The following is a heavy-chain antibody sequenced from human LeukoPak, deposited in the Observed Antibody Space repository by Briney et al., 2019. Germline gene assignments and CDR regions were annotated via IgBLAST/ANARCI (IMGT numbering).Heavy chain of an antibody. Sequence: PGGSLRLSCAASGFTFSSYGMSWVRQAPGKGLEWVSAISGSGGSTYYADSVKGRFTISRDNSKNTLYLQMNSLRAEDTAVYYCAKDRQYSSSWMEDYYYMDVWGKGTTVTISS. D-gene: IGHD6-13*01. CDR3: AKDRQYSSSWMEDYYYMDV. J-gene: IGHJ6*03. V-gene: IGHV3-23*01. CDR2: ISGSGGST. CDR1: GFTFSSYG.